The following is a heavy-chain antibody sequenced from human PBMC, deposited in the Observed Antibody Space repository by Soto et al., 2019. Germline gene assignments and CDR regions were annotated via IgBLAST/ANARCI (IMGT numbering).Heavy chain of an antibody. Sequence: EVQLLESGGGLVQPGGSLRLSCAASGFTFSSYAMSWVRQAPGKGLEWVSAISGSGGSTYYADSVKGRFTISRDNSKNTLYLQMNSLRAEDTAVYYCAKSPRRWIESPLPVFDPWGQGTLVTVSS. V-gene: IGHV3-23*01. CDR3: AKSPRRWIESPLPVFDP. D-gene: IGHD5-12*01. CDR1: GFTFSSYA. CDR2: ISGSGGST. J-gene: IGHJ5*02.